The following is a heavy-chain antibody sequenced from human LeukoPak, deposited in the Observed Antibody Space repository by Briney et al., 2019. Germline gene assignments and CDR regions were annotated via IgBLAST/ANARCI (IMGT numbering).Heavy chain of an antibody. CDR2: ISAYNGNT. D-gene: IGHD2-2*01. J-gene: IGHJ6*03. Sequence: SVKVSCKASGYTFTSYGISWVRQAPGRGLEWMGWISAYNGNTNYAQKLQGRVTMTTDTSTSTAYMELRSLRSDDTAVYYCARAARPYCSSTSCYYQDYYYYMDVWGKGTTVTVSS. CDR1: GYTFTSYG. V-gene: IGHV1-18*01. CDR3: ARAARPYCSSTSCYYQDYYYYMDV.